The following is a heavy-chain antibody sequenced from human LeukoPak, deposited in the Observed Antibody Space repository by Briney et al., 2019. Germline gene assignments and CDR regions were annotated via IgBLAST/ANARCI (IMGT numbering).Heavy chain of an antibody. J-gene: IGHJ3*02. D-gene: IGHD3-3*01. CDR2: IKQDGSEK. V-gene: IGHV3-7*01. CDR1: GFTFSSYW. Sequence: GGSLRLSCAASGFTFSSYWMSWVRQAPGKGLEWVANIKQDGSEKYYVDSVKGRFTISRDNAKNSLYRQMNSLRAEDTAVYYCARAAIFGVVEGESDAFDIWGQGTMVTVSS. CDR3: ARAAIFGVVEGESDAFDI.